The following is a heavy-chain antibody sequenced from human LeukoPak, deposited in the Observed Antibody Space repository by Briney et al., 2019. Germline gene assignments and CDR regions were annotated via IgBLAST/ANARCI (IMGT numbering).Heavy chain of an antibody. CDR2: INWNGGST. V-gene: IGHV3-20*04. CDR1: GFTFDDYG. CDR3: ARAEYCSSTSCLDFDY. Sequence: PGGSLRLSCAASGFTFDDYGMSWVRQAPGKGLEWVSGINWNGGSTGYADSVKGRFTISRDNAKNSLYLQMNSLRAEDTALYYCARAEYCSSTSCLDFDYWGQGTLVTVSS. D-gene: IGHD2-2*01. J-gene: IGHJ4*02.